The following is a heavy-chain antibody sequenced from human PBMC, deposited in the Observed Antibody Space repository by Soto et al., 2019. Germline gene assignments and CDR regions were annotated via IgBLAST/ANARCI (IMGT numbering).Heavy chain of an antibody. CDR1: GFTFDDYA. Sequence: GGSLRLSCAASGFTFDDYAMHWVRQSPGKGLEWVSGISWNSGSIGYADSVKGRFTISRDNAKNSLYLQMNSLRAEDTALYYCAKAGVAAAGTFSLFDYWGQGTLVTVSS. CDR3: AKAGVAAAGTFSLFDY. V-gene: IGHV3-9*01. J-gene: IGHJ4*02. D-gene: IGHD6-13*01. CDR2: ISWNSGSI.